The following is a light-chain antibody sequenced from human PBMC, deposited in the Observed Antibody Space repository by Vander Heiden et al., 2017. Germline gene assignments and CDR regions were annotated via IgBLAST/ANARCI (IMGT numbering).Light chain of an antibody. V-gene: IGKV3-20*01. CDR3: QQYGSSPWT. CDR2: CAS. CDR1: QSVSSSY. Sequence: EIVLTQSPGTLSLSPGERATLSCRARQSVSSSYLAWYQQKPGQAPRLLIYCASSRATGIPDRFSGSGSGTDFTLTISRLEPEDFAVYYCQQYGSSPWTFGQGTKLEIK. J-gene: IGKJ2*01.